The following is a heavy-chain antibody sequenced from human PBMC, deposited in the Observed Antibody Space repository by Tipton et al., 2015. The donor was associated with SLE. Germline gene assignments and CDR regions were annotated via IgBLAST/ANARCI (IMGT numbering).Heavy chain of an antibody. CDR1: GGSISSHH. D-gene: IGHD3-16*01. Sequence: TLSLTCTVSGGSISSHHWSWIRQSPGKRLEWIGYINSSGGTNYNPSLKSRVSMFLDTSKNQFSLKLSSVTAADTAVYYCAGDLLLSYGPGFYYHGIAVWGQGTTVTVSS. CDR3: AGDLLLSYGPGFYYHGIAV. CDR2: INSSGGT. V-gene: IGHV4-59*11. J-gene: IGHJ6*02.